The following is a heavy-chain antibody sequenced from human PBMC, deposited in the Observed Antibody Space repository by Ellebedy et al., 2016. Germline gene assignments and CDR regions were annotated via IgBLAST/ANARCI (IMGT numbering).Heavy chain of an antibody. CDR1: GFIFNNYA. J-gene: IGHJ5*02. V-gene: IGHV3-23*01. CDR3: AKDERGYGSGSYFGYFGA. D-gene: IGHD3-10*01. Sequence: GGSLRLSXAGSGFIFNNYAMSWVRQAPGKGLEWVSGITGSGGSTYYADSVKGRFTISRDNSKNTFYLQMNNLRAEDTAVYYCAKDERGYGSGSYFGYFGAWGQGTLVTVSP. CDR2: ITGSGGST.